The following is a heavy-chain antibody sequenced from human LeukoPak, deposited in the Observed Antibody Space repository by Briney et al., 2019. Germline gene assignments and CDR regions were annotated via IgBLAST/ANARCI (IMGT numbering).Heavy chain of an antibody. J-gene: IGHJ4*02. CDR3: ASSTGKLDY. CDR2: INHSGST. V-gene: IGHV4-34*01. CDR1: GGSFSGYY. D-gene: IGHD3-10*01. Sequence: SETLSLTCAVYGGSFSGYYWSWIRQPPGKGLEWIGEINHSGSTNYNPSLKSRVTISVDTSKNQFSLKLSSVTAADTAVYYCASSTGKLDYWGQGTLVTVSS.